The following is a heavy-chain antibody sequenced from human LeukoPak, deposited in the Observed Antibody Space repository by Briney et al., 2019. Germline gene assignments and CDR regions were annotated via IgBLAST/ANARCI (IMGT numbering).Heavy chain of an antibody. J-gene: IGHJ6*02. D-gene: IGHD2-2*01. V-gene: IGHV3-64*01. Sequence: GGSLRLSCAASGFTFSSYAMHWVRQSPGKGLEYVSAISSNGGSTYYANSVKGRFTISRDNSKNTLYLQMGSLRAEDMAVYYCARVGYASYYYYGMDVWGQGTTVTVSS. CDR3: ARVGYASYYYYGMDV. CDR2: ISSNGGST. CDR1: GFTFSSYA.